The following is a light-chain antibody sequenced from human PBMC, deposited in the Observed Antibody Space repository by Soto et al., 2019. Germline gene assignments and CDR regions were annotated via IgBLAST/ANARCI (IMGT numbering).Light chain of an antibody. CDR1: SSNIGTNY. V-gene: IGLV1-51*01. J-gene: IGLJ3*02. CDR2: DND. CDR3: ATWQSSLTGGWV. Sequence: QPVLTQPPSVSAAPGQKVTISCSGSSSNIGTNYVSWYQHLPGTAPKLLIYDNDKRPSGIPDRFSGSKSGTSATLGITGLQTGDEADYYCATWQSSLTGGWVFGGGTKLTVL.